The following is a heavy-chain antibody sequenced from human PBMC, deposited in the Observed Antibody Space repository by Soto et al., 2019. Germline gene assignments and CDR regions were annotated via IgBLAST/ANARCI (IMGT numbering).Heavy chain of an antibody. V-gene: IGHV3-7*01. CDR2: IKQDGSEK. CDR3: ARVPSSGWPYFFDY. CDR1: GFSFNDFW. D-gene: IGHD6-19*01. Sequence: GGSLRLSCAASGFSFNDFWISWVRQAPGKGLEWVANIKQDGSEKYYGDSVKGRFTISRDNAKSSLYLQVNSLRADDTAIYYCARVPSSGWPYFFDYWGLGTLVTVSS. J-gene: IGHJ4*02.